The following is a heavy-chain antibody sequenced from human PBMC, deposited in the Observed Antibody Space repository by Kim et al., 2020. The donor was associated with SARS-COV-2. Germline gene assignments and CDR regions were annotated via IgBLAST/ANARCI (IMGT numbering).Heavy chain of an antibody. V-gene: IGHV4-59*01. CDR3: ARGGAYYYDSSGYYYGY. Sequence: SETLSLTCTVSGGSISSYYWSWIRQPPGKGLEWIGYIYYSGSTNYNPSLKSRVTISVDTSKNQFSLKLSSVTAADTAVYYCARGGAYYYDSSGYYYGYWGQGTLVTVSS. J-gene: IGHJ4*02. D-gene: IGHD3-22*01. CDR1: GGSISSYY. CDR2: IYYSGST.